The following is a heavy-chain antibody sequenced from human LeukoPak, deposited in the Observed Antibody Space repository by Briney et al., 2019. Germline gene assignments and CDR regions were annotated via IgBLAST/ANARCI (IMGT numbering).Heavy chain of an antibody. J-gene: IGHJ6*03. Sequence: SETLSLTCTVSGGSVSSYYWSWIRQAAGKGLEWIGRISGSGSTDYNASLKSRVTMSVDTSKNQLSLKVISVTAADTAVYYCARVDSSSWYDYYYMDVWGKGTTVTVSS. CDR1: GGSVSSYY. CDR2: ISGSGST. D-gene: IGHD6-13*01. CDR3: ARVDSSSWYDYYYMDV. V-gene: IGHV4-4*07.